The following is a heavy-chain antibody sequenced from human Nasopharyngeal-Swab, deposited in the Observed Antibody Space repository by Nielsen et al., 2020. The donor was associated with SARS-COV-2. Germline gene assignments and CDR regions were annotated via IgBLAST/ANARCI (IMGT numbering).Heavy chain of an antibody. J-gene: IGHJ1*01. CDR2: IKSKTDGGTT. Sequence: GGSLGLSCAASGFTFSNAWMSWVRQAPGKGLEWVGRIKSKTDGGTTDYAAPVKGRFTISRDDSKNTLYLQMNSLKTEDTAVYYCTTEDIVVVVAGHEYFQHWGQGTLVTVSS. CDR1: GFTFSNAW. D-gene: IGHD2-15*01. CDR3: TTEDIVVVVAGHEYFQH. V-gene: IGHV3-15*01.